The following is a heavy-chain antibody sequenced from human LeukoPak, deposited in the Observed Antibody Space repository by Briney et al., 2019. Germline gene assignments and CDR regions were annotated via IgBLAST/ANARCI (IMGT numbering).Heavy chain of an antibody. CDR1: GFIFRNYA. Sequence: GGSLRLSCVASGFIFRNYAMSWVRQAPGEGLEWVSGISDNGGGTYYADSVKGRFTISRDNSKNALYLQVNSLRADDAALYYCAKSHYYGSGSIDYWGQGTLVTVSS. V-gene: IGHV3-23*01. J-gene: IGHJ4*02. CDR3: AKSHYYGSGSIDY. D-gene: IGHD3-10*01. CDR2: ISDNGGGT.